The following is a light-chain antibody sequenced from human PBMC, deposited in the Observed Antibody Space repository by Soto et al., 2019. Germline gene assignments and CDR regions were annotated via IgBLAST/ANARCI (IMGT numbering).Light chain of an antibody. CDR1: ESVSSSY. V-gene: IGKV3-20*01. Sequence: EIVLTQSPGTLSLSPGERATLSCRASESVSSSYLAWYQQKPGQAPRLLIFGASSRATGTPDRFSGSGSGTEFTLTISSLQSEDFALYYCQQYNDWPLTFGQGTKVDIK. CDR3: QQYNDWPLT. J-gene: IGKJ1*01. CDR2: GAS.